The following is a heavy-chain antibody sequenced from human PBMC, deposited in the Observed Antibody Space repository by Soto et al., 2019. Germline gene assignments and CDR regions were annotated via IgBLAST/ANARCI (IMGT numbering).Heavy chain of an antibody. D-gene: IGHD5-18*01. J-gene: IGHJ4*02. CDR3: ARGVTAMAAAFDY. V-gene: IGHV4-59*01. CDR2: IYYSGST. Sequence: LETLSLTCTVSGGSISSYYWSWIRQPPGKGLEWIGYIYYSGSTNYNPSLKSRVTISVDTSKNQFSLKLSSVTAADTAVYYCARGVTAMAAAFDYWGQGALVTVSS. CDR1: GGSISSYY.